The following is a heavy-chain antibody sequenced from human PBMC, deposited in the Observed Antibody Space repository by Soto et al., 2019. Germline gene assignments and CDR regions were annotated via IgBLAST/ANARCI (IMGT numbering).Heavy chain of an antibody. V-gene: IGHV3-15*01. CDR3: ATDRGWLVLSDSFDI. D-gene: IGHD6-19*01. Sequence: PGGSLRLSCSASGFTFSNAWMNWVRQAPGKGLEWVGRIKSKTDGGTTDYAAPVKGRFTISRDDSKNTLFLQMNSLKTEDTAVYYCATDRGWLVLSDSFDIRGQGTMVTVSS. J-gene: IGHJ3*02. CDR2: IKSKTDGGTT. CDR1: GFTFSNAW.